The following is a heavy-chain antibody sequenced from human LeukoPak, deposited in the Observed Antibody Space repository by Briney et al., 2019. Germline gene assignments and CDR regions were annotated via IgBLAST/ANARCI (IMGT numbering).Heavy chain of an antibody. J-gene: IGHJ4*02. V-gene: IGHV3-21*01. CDR2: TRKDSSEL. CDR3: AKDLQQLEAFDS. D-gene: IGHD1-1*01. Sequence: GGSLRLSCVASGFTFSDCSLNWVRQAPGKGLEWLSSTRKDSSELFYADSARGRFTISRDNAKNSLYLQMNSLRVEDTAVYYCAKDLQQLEAFDSWGQGTLVTVSS. CDR1: GFTFSDCS.